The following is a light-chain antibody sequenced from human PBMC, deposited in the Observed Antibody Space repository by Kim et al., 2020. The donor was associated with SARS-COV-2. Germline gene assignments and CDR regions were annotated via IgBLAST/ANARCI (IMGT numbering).Light chain of an antibody. CDR1: QSVRGSY. J-gene: IGKJ1*01. CDR2: GAS. Sequence: EFVLTQSPGTLSLPPGERGTLSCRASQSVRGSYLAWYQQKPGQAPRLLIYGASTRATGVPDRFSGTGSGTHFTLTLRRLGPEGFAVYYCNHYGSPSRTFGQGAKVDI. V-gene: IGKV3-20*01. CDR3: NHYGSPSRT.